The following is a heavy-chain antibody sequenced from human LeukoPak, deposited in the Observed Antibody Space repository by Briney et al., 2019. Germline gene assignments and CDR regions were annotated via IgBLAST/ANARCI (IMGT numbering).Heavy chain of an antibody. D-gene: IGHD3-10*01. J-gene: IGHJ4*02. CDR2: INHSGST. CDR1: GGSFSGYY. Sequence: SETLSLTCAVYGGSFSGYYWNWIRQPPGKGLEWIGEINHSGSTNYNPSLKSRVTISVDTSKNQFSLKLSSVTAADTAVYYCARHAYYYGSGSYYKNSYFDYWGQGTLVTVSS. V-gene: IGHV4-34*01. CDR3: ARHAYYYGSGSYYKNSYFDY.